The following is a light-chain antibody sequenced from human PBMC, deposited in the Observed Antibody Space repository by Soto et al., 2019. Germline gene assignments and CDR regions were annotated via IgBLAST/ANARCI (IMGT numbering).Light chain of an antibody. V-gene: IGLV2-14*01. CDR1: SSDVGGSNH. CDR2: DVT. J-gene: IGLJ1*01. CDR3: VSFTSRTTYV. Sequence: QSALTQPASVSDSPGQSITISCTGTSSDVGGSNHVSWYQQHPGKAPKLMIYDVTNRPSGVSHRFSGSKSGSTASLIISGLQAEDEADYYFVSFTSRTTYVFGTGTKVTVL.